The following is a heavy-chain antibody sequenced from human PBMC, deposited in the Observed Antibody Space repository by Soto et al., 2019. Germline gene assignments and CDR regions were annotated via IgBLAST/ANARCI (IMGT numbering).Heavy chain of an antibody. CDR2: IYYSGIT. V-gene: IGHV4-59*01. CDR1: GGSISSYY. CDR3: ARANGDRFDP. D-gene: IGHD2-8*01. J-gene: IGHJ5*02. Sequence: TLSLTCTVSGGSISSYYWSWIRQPPGKGLEWIGYIYYSGITIYNPSLKSRVTISVDTSKNQFSLNLGSVTAADTALYYCARANGDRFDPWGQGTLVTVSS.